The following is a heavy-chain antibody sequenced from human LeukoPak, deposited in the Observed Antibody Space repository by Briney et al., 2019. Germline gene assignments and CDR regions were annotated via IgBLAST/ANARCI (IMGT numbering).Heavy chain of an antibody. CDR2: IRYDGSNK. CDR1: GFTFSNYG. CDR3: AKDRVDSTYYFDY. Sequence: GGSLRLSCAASGFTFSNYGMHWVRQAPGKGLEWVTFIRYDGSNKYYADSVKGRFTISRDDSKNTLYLQMNSLRAEDTAVYYCAKDRVDSTYYFDYWGQGTLVTVSS. J-gene: IGHJ4*02. V-gene: IGHV3-30*02. D-gene: IGHD6-13*01.